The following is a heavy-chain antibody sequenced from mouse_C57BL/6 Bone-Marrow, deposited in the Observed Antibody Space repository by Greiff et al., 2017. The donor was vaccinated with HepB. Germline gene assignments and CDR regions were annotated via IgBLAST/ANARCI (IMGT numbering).Heavy chain of an antibody. CDR1: GYAFSSSW. CDR3: AREGVWEGYFDV. J-gene: IGHJ1*03. V-gene: IGHV1-82*01. Sequence: QVQLQQSGPELVKPGASVKISCKASGYAFSSSWMNWVKQRPGKGLEWIGRIYPGDGDTNYNGKFKGKATLTADKSSSTAYMQLSSLTSEDSAVYFCAREGVWEGYFDVGGTGTTVTVSS. CDR2: IYPGDGDT. D-gene: IGHD4-1*01.